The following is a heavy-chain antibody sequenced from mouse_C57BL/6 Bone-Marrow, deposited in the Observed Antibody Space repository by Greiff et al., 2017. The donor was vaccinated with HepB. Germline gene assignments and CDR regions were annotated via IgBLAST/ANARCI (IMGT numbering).Heavy chain of an antibody. CDR1: GFSINSDCY. CDR3: ARAYGYDWYFDV. V-gene: IGHV3-3*01. Sequence: EVQLVESGPSLVRPSQTLSLTCTVTGFSINSDCYWIWIRQFPGNKLEYIGYTFYSGITYYNPSLESRTYITRDTSKNQFSLKLSSVTTEDTATYYCARAYGYDWYFDVWGTGTTVTVSS. CDR2: TFYSGIT. D-gene: IGHD2-2*01. J-gene: IGHJ1*03.